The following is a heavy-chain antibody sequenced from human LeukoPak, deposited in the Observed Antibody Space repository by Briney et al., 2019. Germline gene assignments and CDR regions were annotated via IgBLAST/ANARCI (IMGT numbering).Heavy chain of an antibody. D-gene: IGHD6-6*01. CDR2: IYYSGCN. Sequence: SETLSLTCTVSGGSISSSSYYWGWIRQPPGKGLEWIGSIYYSGCNYYNPSLKSRVTISVYTSKNQFSLKLSSVTAADTAVYYCARGVSSSAGGFDPWGQGTLVTVSS. J-gene: IGHJ5*02. V-gene: IGHV4-39*07. CDR3: ARGVSSSAGGFDP. CDR1: GGSISSSSYY.